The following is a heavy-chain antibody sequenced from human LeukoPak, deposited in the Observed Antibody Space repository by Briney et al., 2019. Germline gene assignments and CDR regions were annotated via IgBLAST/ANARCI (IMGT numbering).Heavy chain of an antibody. V-gene: IGHV4-39*07. CDR3: ARDPYYYYGSGSYFDY. J-gene: IGHJ4*02. D-gene: IGHD3-10*01. CDR1: GGSISSSSYY. CDR2: IYYSGST. Sequence: SETLSLTCTVSGGSISSSSYYWGWIRQPPGKGLEWIGSIYYSGSTYYNPSLKSRVTISVDTSKNQFSLKLSSVTAADTAVYYCARDPYYYYGSGSYFDYWGQGTLVTVSS.